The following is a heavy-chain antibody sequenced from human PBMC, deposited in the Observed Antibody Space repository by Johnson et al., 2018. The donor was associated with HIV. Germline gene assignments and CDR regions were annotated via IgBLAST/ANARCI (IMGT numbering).Heavy chain of an antibody. D-gene: IGHD2-8*02. CDR2: IKQDGSEK. V-gene: IGHV3-7*05. J-gene: IGHJ3*02. CDR3: ARDELYRRYALTAFDI. CDR1: GFTFNSYW. Sequence: VQLVESGGGLVQPGGSLRLSCAASGFTFNSYWMTWVRQAPGKGLEWVASIKQDGSEKYYVDSVKGRFTISRDNAKNFLYLQMNGLRAEETAVYYCARDELYRRYALTAFDIWGQGTMVTVSS.